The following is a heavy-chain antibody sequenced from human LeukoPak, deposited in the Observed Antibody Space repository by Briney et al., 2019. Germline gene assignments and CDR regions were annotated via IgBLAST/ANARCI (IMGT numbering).Heavy chain of an antibody. Sequence: GESLKISCKVSGYSLTSYWICGVRQMPGKGLEWMEIIYPGDSDARYSPSFRGHVHLSCDKSISTAFVQCSSLKASDTAMYYCARGARDTVVQPAPFETWGQGTLVNVSS. J-gene: IGHJ5*02. CDR2: IYPGDSDA. D-gene: IGHD2-2*01. CDR1: GYSLTSYW. CDR3: ARGARDTVVQPAPFET. V-gene: IGHV5-51*01.